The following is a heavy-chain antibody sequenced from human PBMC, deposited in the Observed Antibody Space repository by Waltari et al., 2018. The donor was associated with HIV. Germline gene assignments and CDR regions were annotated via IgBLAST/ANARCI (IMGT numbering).Heavy chain of an antibody. CDR3: ARRGGRSSPLGY. J-gene: IGHJ4*02. V-gene: IGHV3-7*01. CDR2: IKQDGREI. D-gene: IGHD6-13*01. Sequence: EVQLVESGGGLVQLGGSLRLYCAASGFTFLSYWMSWVRQAPGKGVEWVANIKQDGREIYYVDSVKGRFTISRDNAKNSLYLQMNSLRAEDTAVYFCARRGGRSSPLGYWGQGTLVTVSS. CDR1: GFTFLSYW.